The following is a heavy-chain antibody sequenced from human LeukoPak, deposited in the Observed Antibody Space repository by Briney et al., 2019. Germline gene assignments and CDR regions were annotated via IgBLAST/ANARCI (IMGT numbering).Heavy chain of an antibody. CDR3: AKRSSSSSFNDYCMDV. CDR1: GFTVSSNY. Sequence: PGGSLRLSCAASGFTVSSNYMSWVRQAPGKGLEWVSVIYSGGSTYYADSVKGRFTISRDNSKNTLYLQMNSLRAEDTAVYYCAKRSSSSSFNDYCMDVWGKGTTVTVSS. V-gene: IGHV3-53*01. CDR2: IYSGGST. J-gene: IGHJ6*03. D-gene: IGHD6-6*01.